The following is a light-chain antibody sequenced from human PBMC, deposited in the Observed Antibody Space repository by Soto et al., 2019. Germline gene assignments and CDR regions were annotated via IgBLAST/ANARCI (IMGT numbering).Light chain of an antibody. Sequence: QSVLTQPASVSGSPGQSITISCTGTNSDIGGYNYVSWYQQHPGKAPKLMIYEVSDRPSGVSNRFSGSKSGDTASLTISGLQAEDEADYYCSSYTSTSTLWVFGGGTQLTVL. CDR1: NSDIGGYNY. CDR2: EVS. CDR3: SSYTSTSTLWV. V-gene: IGLV2-14*01. J-gene: IGLJ3*02.